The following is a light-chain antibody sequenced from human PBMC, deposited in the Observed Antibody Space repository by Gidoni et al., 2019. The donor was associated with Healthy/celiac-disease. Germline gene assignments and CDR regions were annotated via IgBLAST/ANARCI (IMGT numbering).Light chain of an antibody. J-gene: IGKJ2*04. CDR1: QSVSSSY. CDR3: QHRGS. V-gene: IGKV3-20*01. CDR2: GAS. Sequence: EIVLTQSPGTLSLSPGERATLSCRASQSVSSSYLPWYQQKPGQAPRLLIYGASSSGSGTDFTLTISRLEPEDFAVYYCQHRGSFGQGTKLEIK.